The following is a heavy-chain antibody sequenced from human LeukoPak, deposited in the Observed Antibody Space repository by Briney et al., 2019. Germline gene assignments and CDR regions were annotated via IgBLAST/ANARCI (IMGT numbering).Heavy chain of an antibody. CDR3: AREVVMGETNYYYYGMGV. Sequence: GSLRLSCAASGFNFRGYAMSWVRQAPGKGLEWVSAISGSGGRAHYADSVRGRFTISRDNSQNTLQLQMNSLRAEDTAVYYCAREVVMGETNYYYYGMGVWGQGTTVTVSS. CDR1: GFNFRGYA. D-gene: IGHD2-21*01. J-gene: IGHJ6*02. V-gene: IGHV3-23*01. CDR2: ISGSGGRA.